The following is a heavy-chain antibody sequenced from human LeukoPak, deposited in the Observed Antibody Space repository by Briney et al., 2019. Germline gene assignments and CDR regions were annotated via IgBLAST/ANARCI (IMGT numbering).Heavy chain of an antibody. V-gene: IGHV3-7*03. Sequence: GGSLRLSCAASGFTFSSYWMSWVRQAPGKGLEWVANIKQDGSEKYYVDSVKGRFTISRDNAKNSLYLQTNSLRAEDTAVYYCARPKGRIAVAGFDYWGQGTLVTVSS. CDR1: GFTFSSYW. D-gene: IGHD6-19*01. J-gene: IGHJ4*02. CDR2: IKQDGSEK. CDR3: ARPKGRIAVAGFDY.